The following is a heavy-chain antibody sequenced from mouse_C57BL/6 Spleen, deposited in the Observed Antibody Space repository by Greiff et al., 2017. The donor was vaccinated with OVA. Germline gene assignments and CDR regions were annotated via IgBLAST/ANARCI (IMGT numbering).Heavy chain of an antibody. J-gene: IGHJ4*01. D-gene: IGHD1-1*01. CDR3: ARSDYYGSSFYAMDY. CDR1: GFTFSSYA. Sequence: DVLLVESGGGLVKPGGSLKLSCAASGFTFSSYAMSWVRQTPEKRLEWVATISDGGSYTYYPDNVKGRFTISRDNAKNNLYLQMSHLKSEDTAMYYCARSDYYGSSFYAMDYWGQGTSVTVAS. CDR2: ISDGGSYT. V-gene: IGHV5-4*01.